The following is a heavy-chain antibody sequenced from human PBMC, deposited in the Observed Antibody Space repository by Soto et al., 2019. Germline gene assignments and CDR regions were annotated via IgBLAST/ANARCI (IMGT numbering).Heavy chain of an antibody. Sequence: VQLLDSGGGLVQPGGSLRLSCAASGFTFNNYGMSWVRQAPGKGLEWVSAISGSGDTTYYADSVKGRFTISRDNSKNALYLQMSSRRADDTAVYYCAKDSGWLHDSWGQGTLVTVSS. CDR1: GFTFNNYG. D-gene: IGHD6-19*01. J-gene: IGHJ4*02. V-gene: IGHV3-23*01. CDR2: ISGSGDTT. CDR3: AKDSGWLHDS.